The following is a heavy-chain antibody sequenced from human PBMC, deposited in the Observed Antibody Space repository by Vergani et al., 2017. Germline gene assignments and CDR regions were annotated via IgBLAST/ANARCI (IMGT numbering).Heavy chain of an antibody. Sequence: QVQLQESGPGLVKSSETLSLTCSVSFDSIRNLYCNWIRQPPGKGLEWIGSIHYSENTNYNPSLTTQVTISVDTSKNQFSLTLPSVTAADTAVYYCASDTNSGQRADRWGQGILVTVTS. J-gene: IGHJ5*02. CDR1: FDSIRNLY. CDR3: ASDTNSGQRADR. D-gene: IGHD2-8*01. V-gene: IGHV4-59*11. CDR2: IHYSENT.